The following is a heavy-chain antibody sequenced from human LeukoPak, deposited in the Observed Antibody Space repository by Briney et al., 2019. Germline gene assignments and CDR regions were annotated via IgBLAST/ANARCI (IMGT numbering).Heavy chain of an antibody. CDR3: AKSDCGGDGCKLLNY. CDR2: ISYDGSNK. CDR1: GFTFSSYA. Sequence: PGGSLRLSCAASGFTFSSYAMHWVRQAPGKGLEWVAVISYDGSNKYYADSVKGRFTISRDNSKDTLYLQMNSLRAEDTAVYYCAKSDCGGDGCKLLNYWGQGTLVTVSS. D-gene: IGHD2-21*01. J-gene: IGHJ4*02. V-gene: IGHV3-30-3*02.